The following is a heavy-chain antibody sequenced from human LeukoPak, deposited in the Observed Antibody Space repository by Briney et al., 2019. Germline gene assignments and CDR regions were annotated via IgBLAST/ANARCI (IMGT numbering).Heavy chain of an antibody. CDR3: AREKQSGGTPFDY. V-gene: IGHV3-15*01. D-gene: IGHD1-26*01. CDR1: GFTFSNAW. J-gene: IGHJ4*02. Sequence: GGSLRLSCAASGFTFSNAWMSWVRQAPGKGLEWVGRIKSKTDGGTTDYAAPVKGRFTISRDDSKNTLYLQMNSLRDEDTAVYYCAREKQSGGTPFDYWGQGSLVTVSS. CDR2: IKSKTDGGTT.